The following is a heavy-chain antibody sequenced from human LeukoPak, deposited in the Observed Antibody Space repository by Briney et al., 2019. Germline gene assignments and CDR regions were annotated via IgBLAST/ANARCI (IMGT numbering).Heavy chain of an antibody. Sequence: PGGSLRLSCAASGFTFSSYAMNWVRQAPGKGLEWASGISGSGGSTYYADSVKGRFTISRDNSKNTLYLQMNSLRAEDTAVYYCAKDIVVVPAAMEEYNWFDPWGQGTLVTVSS. V-gene: IGHV3-23*01. CDR2: ISGSGGST. CDR1: GFTFSSYA. J-gene: IGHJ5*02. D-gene: IGHD2-2*01. CDR3: AKDIVVVPAAMEEYNWFDP.